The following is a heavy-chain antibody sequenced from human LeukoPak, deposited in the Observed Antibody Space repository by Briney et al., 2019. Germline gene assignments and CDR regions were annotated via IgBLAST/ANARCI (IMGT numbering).Heavy chain of an antibody. D-gene: IGHD1-1*01. J-gene: IGHJ3*02. V-gene: IGHV4-39*01. CDR1: GGSISSSSYY. CDR3: ARFPTWNGAFDI. CDR2: IYYSGST. Sequence: SETLSLTCTVSGGSISSSSYYWGWIRQPPGKGLEWIGSIYYSGSTYYNPSLKSRVTISVDTSKNQFSLKLSSVTAADTAIYYCARFPTWNGAFDIWGQGTMVTVSS.